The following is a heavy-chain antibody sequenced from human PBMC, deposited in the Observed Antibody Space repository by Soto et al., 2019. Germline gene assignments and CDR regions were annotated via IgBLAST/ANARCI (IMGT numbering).Heavy chain of an antibody. D-gene: IGHD1-26*01. Sequence: SETLSLTCTVSGGSISSSSTYYWGWIRQPPGEGLEWIGSFYYSGYTYYNPSLKSRVTISVDTSKNQFSLKLSSVTAADTAVYYCARQLRRGADHYFDYWGQGTLVNVSS. J-gene: IGHJ4*02. CDR2: FYYSGYT. V-gene: IGHV4-39*01. CDR3: ARQLRRGADHYFDY. CDR1: GGSISSSSTYY.